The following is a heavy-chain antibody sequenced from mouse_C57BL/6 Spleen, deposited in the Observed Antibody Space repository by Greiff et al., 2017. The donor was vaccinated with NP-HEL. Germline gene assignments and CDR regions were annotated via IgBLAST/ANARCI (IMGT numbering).Heavy chain of an antibody. J-gene: IGHJ2*01. D-gene: IGHD1-1*01. CDR2: IYPGDGDT. Sequence: QVQLQQSGPELVKPGASVKISCKASGYAFSSSWMNWVKQRPGKGLEWIGRIYPGDGDTNYNGKFKGKAALTADKSSSTAYMQLSSLTSEDSAVYFCAREFSAGTTVVDYYFDYWGQGTTLTVSS. V-gene: IGHV1-82*01. CDR3: AREFSAGTTVVDYYFDY. CDR1: GYAFSSSW.